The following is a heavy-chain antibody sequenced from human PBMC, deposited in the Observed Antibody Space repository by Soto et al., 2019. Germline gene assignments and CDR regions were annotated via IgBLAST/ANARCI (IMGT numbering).Heavy chain of an antibody. CDR1: GYTFTSYG. CDR2: ISAYNGNT. CDR3: ARDGSDGDYTLNYYYYYGMDV. D-gene: IGHD4-17*01. V-gene: IGHV1-18*01. Sequence: ASVKVSCKASGYTFTSYGISWVRQAPGQGLEWMGWISAYNGNTNYAQKLQGRVTMTTDTSTSTADMELRSLRSDDTAVYYCARDGSDGDYTLNYYYYYGMDVWGQGTTVTVSS. J-gene: IGHJ6*02.